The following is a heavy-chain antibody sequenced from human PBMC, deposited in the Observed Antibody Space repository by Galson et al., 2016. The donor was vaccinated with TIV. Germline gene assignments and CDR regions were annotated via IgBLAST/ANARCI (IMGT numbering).Heavy chain of an antibody. CDR2: IVVGSGDT. Sequence: SVKVSCKASGFMFTSSAMQWVRQARGERLEWIGLIVVGSGDTNHAQTFQERVTISRDNAKNFLYLQMSSLRAEDTAFYYCARDLEGWRRAQYDSWGQGTLVTVSS. CDR1: GFMFTSSA. J-gene: IGHJ4*02. D-gene: IGHD6-19*01. CDR3: ARDLEGWRRAQYDS. V-gene: IGHV1-58*02.